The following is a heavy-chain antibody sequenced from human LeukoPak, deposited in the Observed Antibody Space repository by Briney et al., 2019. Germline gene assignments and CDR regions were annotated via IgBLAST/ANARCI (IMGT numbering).Heavy chain of an antibody. CDR3: ARLGYSSSFDY. J-gene: IGHJ4*02. V-gene: IGHV4-59*08. Sequence: SETLSLTCTVSGGSISSYYWGWIRQPPGKGLEWIGYVYYSGNTNYNPSLKSRLTISIDTSKNQFSLNLSSVTAADTAVYYCARLGYSSSFDYWGQGTLVTVSS. D-gene: IGHD6-6*01. CDR2: VYYSGNT. CDR1: GGSISSYY.